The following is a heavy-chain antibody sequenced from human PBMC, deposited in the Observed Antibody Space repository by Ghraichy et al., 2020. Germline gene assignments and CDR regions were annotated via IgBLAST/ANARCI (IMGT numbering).Heavy chain of an antibody. D-gene: IGHD2-2*01. V-gene: IGHV4-4*09. CDR1: GGSISSYY. J-gene: IGHJ6*02. CDR3: ARTRKDVAVVPAAINFYYYYYGMDV. CDR2: IFTSGST. Sequence: SETLSLTCSVSGGSISSYYWSWIRQPPGKGLEWIGYIFTSGSTNYNPSLKSRVTISVDTAKNQFSLKVSSVTAADTAVYFCARTRKDVAVVPAAINFYYYYYGMDVWGQGTTVTVSS.